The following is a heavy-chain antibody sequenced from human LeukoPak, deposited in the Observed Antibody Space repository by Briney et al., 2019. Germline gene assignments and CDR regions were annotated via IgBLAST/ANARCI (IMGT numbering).Heavy chain of an antibody. D-gene: IGHD2-8*02. CDR2: MRSDGTDI. V-gene: IGHV3-33*01. J-gene: IGHJ4*02. CDR3: ARDQLYCTGGYCYFDY. CDR1: GFTFNTYG. Sequence: PGGSLRLSCEASGFTFNTYGMHWVRQAPGKGLEWVAVMRSDGTDIYYTDSVKGRFTISRDNVKNTLHLQMNSLRAEDTAVYFCARDQLYCTGGYCYFDYWGQGTLVTVSS.